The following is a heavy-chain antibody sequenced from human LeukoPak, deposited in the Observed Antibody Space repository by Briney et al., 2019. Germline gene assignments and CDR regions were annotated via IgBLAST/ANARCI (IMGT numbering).Heavy chain of an antibody. V-gene: IGHV1-2*04. D-gene: IGHD2-2*01. J-gene: IGHJ3*02. CDR2: INPNSGGT. Sequence: ASVKVSCKASGYTFTGYYMHWVRQAPGQGLEWMGWINPNSGGTNYAQKFQGWVTMTRDTSTSTAYMELSRLRSDDTAVYYCARDLKGAAADAFDIWGQGTMVTVSS. CDR1: GYTFTGYY. CDR3: ARDLKGAAADAFDI.